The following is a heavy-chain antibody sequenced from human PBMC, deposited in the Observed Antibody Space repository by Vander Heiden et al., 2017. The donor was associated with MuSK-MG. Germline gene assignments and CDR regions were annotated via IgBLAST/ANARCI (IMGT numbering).Heavy chain of an antibody. V-gene: IGHV3-48*01. CDR3: ARDVYDRGDCYY. CDR1: GFNFRGYS. D-gene: IGHD2-21*01. CDR2: ISSTSSTI. J-gene: IGHJ4*02. Sequence: EVQLVESGGGLVQPGGSLRLSCAASGFNFRGYSMNWVRQAPGKGLEWVSYISSTSSTIYYADSVKGRFTISRDNAENSLYLQMNSLRAEDTAVYYCARDVYDRGDCYYWGQGSLVTVSS.